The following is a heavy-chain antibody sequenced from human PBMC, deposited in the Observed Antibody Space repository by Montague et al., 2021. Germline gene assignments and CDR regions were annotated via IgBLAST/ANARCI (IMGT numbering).Heavy chain of an antibody. CDR2: IYHGTT. V-gene: IGHV4-4*02. CDR3: AVGSESAWELLHH. J-gene: IGHJ5*02. Sequence: SETLSLTCTVSGDSISSKHFWSWVRQPLGKGLEWIGEIYHGTTSYSPSLKGRLTVSMDTSKNQFSLKLSSVTAADAAIYYCAVGSESAWELLHHWGQGILVTVSS. CDR1: GDSISSKHF. D-gene: IGHD1-26*01.